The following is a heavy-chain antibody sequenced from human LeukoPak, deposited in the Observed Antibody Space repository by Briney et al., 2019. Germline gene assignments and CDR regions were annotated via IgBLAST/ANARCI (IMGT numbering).Heavy chain of an antibody. CDR3: ARELAV. CDR1: GFAFKTYS. J-gene: IGHJ4*02. Sequence: GGSLRLSCEAAGFAFKTYSMHWIRQAPGKGLEWVAAIWPDGSNEYYANSVKGRFFISRDNSKNTLYLQMNSLRVDDTAVYYCARELAVWGQGTLVTVSS. V-gene: IGHV3-33*01. CDR2: IWPDGSNE.